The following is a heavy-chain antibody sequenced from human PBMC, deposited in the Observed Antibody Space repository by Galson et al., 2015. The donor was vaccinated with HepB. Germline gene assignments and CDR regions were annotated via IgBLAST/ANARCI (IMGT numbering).Heavy chain of an antibody. CDR1: GGTFSSYA. D-gene: IGHD4-17*01. Sequence: SVKVSCKASGGTFSSYAISWVRQAPGQGLEWMGRIIPILGIANYAQKFQGRVTITADKSTSTAYMELSSLRSEDTAVYYCARGSLDYGDHPHYYGMDVWGQGTTVTVSS. CDR2: IIPILGIA. V-gene: IGHV1-69*04. CDR3: ARGSLDYGDHPHYYGMDV. J-gene: IGHJ6*02.